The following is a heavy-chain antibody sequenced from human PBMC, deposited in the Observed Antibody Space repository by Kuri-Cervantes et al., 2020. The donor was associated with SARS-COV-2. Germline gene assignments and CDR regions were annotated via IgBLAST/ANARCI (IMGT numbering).Heavy chain of an antibody. J-gene: IGHJ4*02. D-gene: IGHD4-11*01. CDR2: ISYDGTNK. CDR3: TREAYDYNMGFDS. CDR1: GFTFSSYA. V-gene: IGHV3-30-3*01. Sequence: LSLTCAASGFTFSSYAMHWVRQAPGKGLEWVAVISYDGTNKYYADSVKGRFTISRDNSRNIVYLQMNSLRPEDTALYYCTREAYDYNMGFDSWGQGTLVTVSS.